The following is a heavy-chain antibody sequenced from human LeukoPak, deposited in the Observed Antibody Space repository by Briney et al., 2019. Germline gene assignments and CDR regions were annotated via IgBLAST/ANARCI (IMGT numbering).Heavy chain of an antibody. CDR3: ARKIYGSENYIDY. CDR1: GFTFSSHS. CDR2: ISSSSSII. J-gene: IGHJ4*02. D-gene: IGHD3-10*01. Sequence: GGSLRLSCAASGFTFSSHSMNWVRQAPGKGLEWVSYISSSSSIIYYADSVKGRFTISRDNAKNSLYLQMNSLRAEDTAVYYCARKIYGSENYIDYWGQGTLVTVSS. V-gene: IGHV3-48*01.